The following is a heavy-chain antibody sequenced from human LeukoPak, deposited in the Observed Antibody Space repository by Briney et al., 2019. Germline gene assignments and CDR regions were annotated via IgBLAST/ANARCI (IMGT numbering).Heavy chain of an antibody. Sequence: GGSLRLSCAASGFMFSSYWMSWVRQAPGKGLEWVANIKQDRSEKYYVDSVKGRFTVSRDNARNSLYLQMNSLSPEDTAVYYCAKELLSLSGYPATLDSWGQGTLVTVSS. CDR2: IKQDRSEK. CDR1: GFMFSSYW. CDR3: AKELLSLSGYPATLDS. V-gene: IGHV3-7*01. D-gene: IGHD3-9*01. J-gene: IGHJ4*02.